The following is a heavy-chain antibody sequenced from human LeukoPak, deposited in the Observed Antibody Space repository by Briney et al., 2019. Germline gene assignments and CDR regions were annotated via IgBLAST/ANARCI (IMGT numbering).Heavy chain of an antibody. CDR1: GYTFINYD. CDR3: ARGHNYGSGESVARDY. J-gene: IGHJ4*02. CDR2: MNPNSGDS. Sequence: ASVKVSCKASGYTFINYDINWVRQVTGQGLEWMGWMNPNSGDSDYPAKFQGRVTMTRDTSISTAYLEVSSLTSDDTAIYYCARGHNYGSGESVARDYWGQGTLVIVSS. D-gene: IGHD3-10*01. V-gene: IGHV1-8*02.